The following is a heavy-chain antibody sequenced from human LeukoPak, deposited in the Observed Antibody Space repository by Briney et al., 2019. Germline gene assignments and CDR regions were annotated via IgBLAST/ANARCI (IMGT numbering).Heavy chain of an antibody. CDR1: GFTVSSNY. V-gene: IGHV3-7*03. Sequence: GGSLRLSCAASGFTVSSNYMSWVRQAPGKGLEWVANIKEDGSQKYFVDSVKGRFTISRDNAKNSLYLQMNSLRAEDTAVYYCARESRRITMVRGLDMDVWGKGTTVTVSS. D-gene: IGHD3-10*01. CDR3: ARESRRITMVRGLDMDV. CDR2: IKEDGSQK. J-gene: IGHJ6*04.